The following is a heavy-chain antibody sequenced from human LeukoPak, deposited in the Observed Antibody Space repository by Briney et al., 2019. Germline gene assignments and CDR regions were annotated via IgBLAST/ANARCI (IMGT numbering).Heavy chain of an antibody. CDR1: LGSISTYY. CDR2: IYYSGTT. J-gene: IGHJ4*02. D-gene: IGHD3-22*01. Sequence: SETLSLTCTISLGSISTYYWNWIRQPPGKGLEYIGYIYYSGTTNYNPSLKSRVSMSVDTSKNQFSLKLSSVTAADTAVYYCAREKTYDSSGYYGAYYFDYWGQGTLVTVSS. V-gene: IGHV4-59*01. CDR3: AREKTYDSSGYYGAYYFDY.